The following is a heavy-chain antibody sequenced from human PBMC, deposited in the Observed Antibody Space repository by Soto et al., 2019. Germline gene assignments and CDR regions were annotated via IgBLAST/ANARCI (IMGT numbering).Heavy chain of an antibody. J-gene: IGHJ5*02. CDR2: IFSNDEK. V-gene: IGHV2-26*01. D-gene: IGHD6-19*01. CDR3: ARILPGGIAVAGTIGFDP. Sequence: ASGPTLVNPTETLTLTCTVSGFSLSNARMGVSWIRQPPGKALEWLAHIFSNDEKSYSTSLKSRLTISKDTSKSQVVLTMTNMDPVDTATYYCARILPGGIAVAGTIGFDPWGQGTLVTVSS. CDR1: GFSLSNARMG.